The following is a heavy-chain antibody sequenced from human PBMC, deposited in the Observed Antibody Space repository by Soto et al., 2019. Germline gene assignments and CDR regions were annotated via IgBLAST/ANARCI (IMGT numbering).Heavy chain of an antibody. CDR3: ARESYHDTSGLDV. Sequence: EVQLVETGGGLIQPGGSLRLSCAASGLTVSSNYMSWVRQAPGKGLEWVSVIYSGGSTYYADSVKGRFTISRDNSRNTLYLKMNFLRAEDTAVYYCARESYHDTSGLDVWGQGTTVTVSS. CDR2: IYSGGST. CDR1: GLTVSSNY. V-gene: IGHV3-53*02. J-gene: IGHJ6*02. D-gene: IGHD3-22*01.